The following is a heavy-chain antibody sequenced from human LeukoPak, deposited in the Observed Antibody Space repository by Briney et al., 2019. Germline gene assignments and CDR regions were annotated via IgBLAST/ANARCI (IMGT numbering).Heavy chain of an antibody. J-gene: IGHJ5*02. CDR2: IYYSGST. Sequence: SETLSLTCTVSGGSISSSSYYWGWIRQPPGKGLEWIGSIYYSGSTYYNPSLKSRVTISVDTSKNQFSLKLSSVTAADTAVYYCAREPVYSSSWYESWLPWFDPWGQGTLVTVSS. CDR1: GGSISSSSYY. V-gene: IGHV4-39*07. D-gene: IGHD6-13*01. CDR3: AREPVYSSSWYESWLPWFDP.